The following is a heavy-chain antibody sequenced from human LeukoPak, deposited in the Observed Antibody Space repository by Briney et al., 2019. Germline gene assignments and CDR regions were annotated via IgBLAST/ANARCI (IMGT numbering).Heavy chain of an antibody. J-gene: IGHJ6*03. CDR1: GFTFSSYG. CDR2: IWYDGSNK. Sequence: GGSLRLSCAASGFTFSSYGMHWVRQAPGKGLEWVAVIWYDGSNKYYADSAKGRFTISRDNSKNTLYLQMNSLRAEDTAVYYCARSPGDTAMARYYYYYMDVWGKGTTVTVSS. V-gene: IGHV3-33*01. CDR3: ARSPGDTAMARYYYYYMDV. D-gene: IGHD5-18*01.